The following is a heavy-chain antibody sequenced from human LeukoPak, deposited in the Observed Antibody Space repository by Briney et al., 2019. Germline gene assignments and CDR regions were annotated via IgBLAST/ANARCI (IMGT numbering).Heavy chain of an antibody. CDR1: RFTFSSYG. Sequence: GGSLRLSCAASRFTFSSYGMHWVRQAPGKGLEWVAVIWYDGSNKYYADSVKGRFTISRDNSKNTLYLQMNSLRAEDTAVYYCAKDGQIYCGGDCYSDYWGQGTLVTVSS. V-gene: IGHV3-33*06. CDR3: AKDGQIYCGGDCYSDY. D-gene: IGHD2-21*02. J-gene: IGHJ4*02. CDR2: IWYDGSNK.